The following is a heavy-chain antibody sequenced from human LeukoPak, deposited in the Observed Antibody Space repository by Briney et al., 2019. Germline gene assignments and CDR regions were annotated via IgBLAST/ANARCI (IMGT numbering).Heavy chain of an antibody. Sequence: GGSLRLSCAASGFTFSSYGMSWVRQAPGKGLEWVSAISGSGGSTYYADSVKGRFTISRDSSKNTLFLQMNSLRAEDAAVYYCAKHGRLVRGDYFYFYMDVWGKGTTVTVSS. CDR3: AKHGRLVRGDYFYFYMDV. D-gene: IGHD6-6*01. V-gene: IGHV3-23*01. J-gene: IGHJ6*03. CDR1: GFTFSSYG. CDR2: ISGSGGST.